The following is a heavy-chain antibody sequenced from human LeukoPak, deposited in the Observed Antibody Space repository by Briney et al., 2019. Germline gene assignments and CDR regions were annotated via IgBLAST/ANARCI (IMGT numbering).Heavy chain of an antibody. CDR1: GFAFVYYA. J-gene: IGHJ6*03. CDR3: AKNHDPGDYYYMDV. V-gene: IGHV3-9*01. CDR2: IRWNSGSI. Sequence: GRSLRLSCAASGFAFVYYAMHWVRQAPGKGLEWVSGIRWNSGSIGYADSVKGRFTISRDNAKNSLYLQMNSLRAEDTALYYCAKNHDPGDYYYMDVWGKGTTVTVSS. D-gene: IGHD1-14*01.